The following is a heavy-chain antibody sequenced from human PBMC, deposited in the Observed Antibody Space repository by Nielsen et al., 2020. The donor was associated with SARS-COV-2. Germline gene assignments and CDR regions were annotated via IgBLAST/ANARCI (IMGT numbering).Heavy chain of an antibody. CDR1: GGTFSSYA. Sequence: SVKVSCKASGGTFSSYAISWVRQAPGQGLEWMGGIIPIFGTANYAQKFQGRVTITADKSTSTAYMELSSLRSEDTAVYYCARYGGNSDWFDPWGQGTLVTVSS. CDR2: IIPIFGTA. J-gene: IGHJ5*02. CDR3: ARYGGNSDWFDP. D-gene: IGHD4-23*01. V-gene: IGHV1-69*06.